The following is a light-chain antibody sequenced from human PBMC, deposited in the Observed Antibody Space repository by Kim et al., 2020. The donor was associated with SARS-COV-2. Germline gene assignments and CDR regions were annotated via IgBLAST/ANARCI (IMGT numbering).Light chain of an antibody. V-gene: IGKV1-17*01. CDR3: LQHNSYPIT. Sequence: DIQMTQSPSSLSASVGDRVTITCRASQDIRNDLGWYQQNPGRAPKRLIYGASSLQSGVPSRFSGSGSGTEFTLTISSLQPEDFATYICLQHNSYPITFGQGTRLEIK. J-gene: IGKJ5*01. CDR1: QDIRND. CDR2: GAS.